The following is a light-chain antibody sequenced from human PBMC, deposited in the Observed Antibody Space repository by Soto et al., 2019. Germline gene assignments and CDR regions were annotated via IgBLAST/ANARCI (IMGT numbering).Light chain of an antibody. Sequence: QSVLTQPPSVSGAPGQRVTISCTGSSSNIGAGYDVHWYQQLPGTAPKLLIYANSNRPSGVPDRFSGSRSGTSASLAITGLQAEDEADYDCQAHDSSLRGYVFGSGTKVTVL. CDR2: ANS. V-gene: IGLV1-40*01. J-gene: IGLJ1*01. CDR1: SSNIGAGYD. CDR3: QAHDSSLRGYV.